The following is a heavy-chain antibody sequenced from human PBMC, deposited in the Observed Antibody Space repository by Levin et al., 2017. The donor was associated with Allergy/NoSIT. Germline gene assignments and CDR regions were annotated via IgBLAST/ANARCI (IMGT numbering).Heavy chain of an antibody. J-gene: IGHJ4*02. Sequence: PGGSLRLSCAASGFTFSSYAMHWVRQAPGKGLEWVAVISYDGSNKWHADSVKGRFTISRDNSKNTLYLQMNSLKPGETAVYWCGGGCSSSRSAEFDYWGQGTVVTVAS. V-gene: IGHV3-30-3*01. D-gene: IGHD6-13*01. CDR3: GGGCSSSRSAEFDY. CDR1: GFTFSSYA. CDR2: ISYDGSNK.